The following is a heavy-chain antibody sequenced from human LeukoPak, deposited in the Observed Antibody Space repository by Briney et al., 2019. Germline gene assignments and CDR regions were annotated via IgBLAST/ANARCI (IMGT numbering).Heavy chain of an antibody. CDR3: ARSRAPPAPGALRYFDWPLDAFDI. CDR2: IIPIFGTA. CDR1: GGTFSSYA. V-gene: IGHV1-69*13. Sequence: SVKVSCKASGGTFSSYAISWVRQAPGQGLEWMGGIIPIFGTANYAQKFQGRVTITADESTSTAYMELSSLRSEDTAVYYCARSRAPPAPGALRYFDWPLDAFDIWGQGTMVTVSS. J-gene: IGHJ3*02. D-gene: IGHD3-9*01.